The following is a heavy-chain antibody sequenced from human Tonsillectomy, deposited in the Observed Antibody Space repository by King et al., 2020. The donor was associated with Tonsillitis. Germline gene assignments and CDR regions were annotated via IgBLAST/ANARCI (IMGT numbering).Heavy chain of an antibody. CDR3: AREAFRYDILTGFYGMDV. D-gene: IGHD3-9*01. V-gene: IGHV3-21*01. J-gene: IGHJ6*02. CDR1: GFTFRSYS. CDR2: MSSVSSSYI. Sequence: VQLVESGGDLVKPGGSLRLSCVASGFTFRSYSMNWVRQAPGKGLEWVSYMSSVSSSYIYYADSVRGRFTISRDNAKNSLYLQMNSLRAEDTAVYYCAREAFRYDILTGFYGMDVWGQGTTVTVSS.